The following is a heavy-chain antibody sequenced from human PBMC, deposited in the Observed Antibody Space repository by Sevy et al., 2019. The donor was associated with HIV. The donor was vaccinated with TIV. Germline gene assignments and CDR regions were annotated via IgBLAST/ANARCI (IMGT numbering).Heavy chain of an antibody. J-gene: IGHJ4*02. V-gene: IGHV4-30-2*01. D-gene: IGHD2-21*02. Sequence: SETLSLTCAVSGDSISSGIYSWNWIRQPPGKGLEWIGYIYHTGNTYYNPSLRSRVTISVETCKNHFGLKLTSVTAADTAVYYCARDSGDYPYYFDHWGQGTLVTVSS. CDR2: IYHTGNT. CDR1: GDSISSGIYS. CDR3: ARDSGDYPYYFDH.